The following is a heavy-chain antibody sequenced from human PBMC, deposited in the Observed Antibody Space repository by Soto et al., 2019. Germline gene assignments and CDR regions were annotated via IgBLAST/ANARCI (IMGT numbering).Heavy chain of an antibody. Sequence: PSETLSLTCTVSGGSISSGGYYWSWIRQPPGKGLEWIGYIYYSGSTYYNPSLKSRVTISVDTSKNQFSLKLSSVTAADTAVYYCARDHYYDSSGYLLADWGQGTLVTVSS. CDR3: ARDHYYDSSGYLLAD. D-gene: IGHD3-22*01. J-gene: IGHJ4*02. CDR2: IYYSGST. CDR1: GGSISSGGYY. V-gene: IGHV4-30-4*01.